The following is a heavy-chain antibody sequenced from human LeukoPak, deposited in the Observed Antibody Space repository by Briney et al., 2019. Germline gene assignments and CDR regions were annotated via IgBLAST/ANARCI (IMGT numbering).Heavy chain of an antibody. CDR3: ASSLLYYYDSSGQGGYFDY. D-gene: IGHD3-22*01. Sequence: GGSLRLSCAASGFTFSSYEMNWVRQAPGKGLEWVSYISSSGSTIYYADSVKGRFTISRDNAKNSLYLQMNSLRAEDTAVYYCASSLLYYYDSSGQGGYFDYWGREPWSPSPQ. J-gene: IGHJ4*02. CDR2: ISSSGSTI. CDR1: GFTFSSYE. V-gene: IGHV3-48*03.